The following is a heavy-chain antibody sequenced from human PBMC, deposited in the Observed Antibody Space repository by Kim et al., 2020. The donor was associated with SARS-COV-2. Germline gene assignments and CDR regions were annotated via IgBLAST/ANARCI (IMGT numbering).Heavy chain of an antibody. CDR1: GGSVSSGSYF. Sequence: SETLSLTCTVSGGSVSSGSYFWSWIRQPPGKGLEWIGYIYYSGNTNYNPSLKSRVTMSVDTSKNQFSLKLRSVTAADTAVYYCARATNDFWSGYPYYFDYCGQRALVTVSS. J-gene: IGHJ4*02. D-gene: IGHD3-3*01. CDR2: IYYSGNT. V-gene: IGHV4-61*01. CDR3: ARATNDFWSGYPYYFDY.